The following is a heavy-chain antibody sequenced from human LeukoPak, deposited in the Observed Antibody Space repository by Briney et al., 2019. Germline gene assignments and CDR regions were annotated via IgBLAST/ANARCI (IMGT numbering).Heavy chain of an antibody. V-gene: IGHV3-9*01. Sequence: GGSLRLSRAASGFTFDDYAMHWVRQAPGKGLEWVSGISWNSGSIGYADSVKGRFTISRDNAKNSLYLQMNSLRAEDTALYYCAKGTLPDYWGQGTLVTVSS. J-gene: IGHJ4*02. CDR3: AKGTLPDY. CDR1: GFTFDDYA. CDR2: ISWNSGSI.